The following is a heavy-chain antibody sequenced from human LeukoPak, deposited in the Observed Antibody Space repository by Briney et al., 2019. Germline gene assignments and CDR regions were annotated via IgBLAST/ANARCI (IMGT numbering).Heavy chain of an antibody. V-gene: IGHV3-48*03. Sequence: GGSLRLSCAASGFTFSSYEMNWVRQAPGKGLEWVSYISSSGSTIYYAGSVKGRFTISRDNAKNSLYLQMNSLRAEDTAVYYCARDASGHDLPFDYWGQGTLVTVSS. J-gene: IGHJ4*02. CDR2: ISSSGSTI. CDR3: ARDASGHDLPFDY. D-gene: IGHD6-25*01. CDR1: GFTFSSYE.